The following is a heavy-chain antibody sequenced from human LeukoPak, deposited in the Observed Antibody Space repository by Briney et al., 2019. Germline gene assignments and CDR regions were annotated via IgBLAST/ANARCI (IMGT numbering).Heavy chain of an antibody. D-gene: IGHD1-20*01. CDR2: IIPMFGTA. V-gene: IGHV1-69*13. CDR3: ARDRGYSWNVEYAFDI. J-gene: IGHJ3*02. Sequence: ASVKVSCKASGVTFSSYAISWVRQAPGQGLEWMGGIIPMFGTANYAQKFQGRVTITADESTSTAYMELSSLRSEDTAVYYCARDRGYSWNVEYAFDIWGQGTMVTVSS. CDR1: GVTFSSYA.